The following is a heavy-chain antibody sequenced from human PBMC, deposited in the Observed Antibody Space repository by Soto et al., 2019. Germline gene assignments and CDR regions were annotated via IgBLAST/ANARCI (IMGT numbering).Heavy chain of an antibody. Sequence: GGSLRLSCAASGFTFDDYAMHWVRQAPGKGLEWVSGISWNSGSIGYADSVKGRFTISRDNAKNSLYLQMNSLRAEDTALYYCARYSSGFDYWGQGTLVTVSS. CDR3: ARYSSGFDY. CDR1: GFTFDDYA. V-gene: IGHV3-9*01. CDR2: ISWNSGSI. D-gene: IGHD6-19*01. J-gene: IGHJ4*02.